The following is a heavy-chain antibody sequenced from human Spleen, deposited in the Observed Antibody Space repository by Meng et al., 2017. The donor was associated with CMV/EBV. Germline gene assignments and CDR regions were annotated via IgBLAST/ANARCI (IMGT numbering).Heavy chain of an antibody. CDR3: ARDREDGYSYGMDV. CDR2: ISSSGNTI. D-gene: IGHD1-26*01. CDR1: GFTLSDYY. Sequence: GGSLRLSCAASGFTLSDYYVSWIRQAPGKGLEWLSYISSSGNTIHYADSVKGRFIISRDTPKNSVYLQMNSLRAEDTAVYYCARDREDGYSYGMDVWGQGTTVTVSS. J-gene: IGHJ6*02. V-gene: IGHV3-11*01.